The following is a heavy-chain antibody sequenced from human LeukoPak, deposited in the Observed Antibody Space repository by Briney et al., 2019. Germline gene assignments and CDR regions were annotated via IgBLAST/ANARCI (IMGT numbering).Heavy chain of an antibody. Sequence: PGGSLRLSCAAYEFTFSSYGVHWVRQAPGKGLEWVAFIRYDGSNKYYADSVKGRFTISRDNSKNTLYLQMNSLRAEDTAVYYCAKEIWPTVTTPGWTYFDYWGQGALVTVSS. D-gene: IGHD4-17*01. CDR3: AKEIWPTVTTPGWTYFDY. CDR2: IRYDGSNK. J-gene: IGHJ4*02. V-gene: IGHV3-30*02. CDR1: EFTFSSYG.